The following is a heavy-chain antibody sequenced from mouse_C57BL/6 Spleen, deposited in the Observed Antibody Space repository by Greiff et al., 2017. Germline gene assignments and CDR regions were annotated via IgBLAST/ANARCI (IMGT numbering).Heavy chain of an antibody. D-gene: IGHD4-1*01. CDR2: IRRKSSTYAT. Sequence: EVMLVESGGGLVQPKGSLKLSCAASGFTFNTYAMHWVRQAPGKGLEWVARIRRKSSTYATYYVISVKDRFTITRDNSQSMHYLQMNNLETEDTDMYYCGRDWDYDAMDDWGQGTSVTVSS. CDR3: GRDWDYDAMDD. J-gene: IGHJ4*01. V-gene: IGHV10-3*01. CDR1: GFTFNTYA.